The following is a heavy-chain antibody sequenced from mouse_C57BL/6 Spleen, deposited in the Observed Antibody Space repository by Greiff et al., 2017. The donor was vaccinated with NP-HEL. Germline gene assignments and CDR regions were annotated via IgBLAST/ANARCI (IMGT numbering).Heavy chain of an antibody. D-gene: IGHD2-3*01. CDR2: IDPSDSET. CDR3: ARGDDGYYPFAY. J-gene: IGHJ3*01. Sequence: QVQLQQPGAELVRPGSSVKLSCKASGYTFTSYWMHWVKQRPIQGLEWIGNIDPSDSETHYNQKFKDKATLTVDKSSSTAYMQLSSLTSEDCAVYYCARGDDGYYPFAYWGQGTLVTVSA. V-gene: IGHV1-52*01. CDR1: GYTFTSYW.